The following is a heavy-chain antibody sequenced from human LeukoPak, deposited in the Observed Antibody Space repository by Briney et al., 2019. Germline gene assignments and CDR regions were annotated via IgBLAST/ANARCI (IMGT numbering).Heavy chain of an antibody. V-gene: IGHV1-69*13. D-gene: IGHD5-18*01. CDR3: ARSPGDTAMYYYYYMDV. CDR2: IIPIFGTA. CDR1: GGTFSSYA. J-gene: IGHJ6*03. Sequence: GASVKVSCKASGGTFSSYAISWVRQAPGQGLEWMGGIIPIFGTANYAQKFQGRVTITADESTSTAYMELSSLRSEDTAVYYCARSPGDTAMYYYYYMDVWGKGTTVTVSS.